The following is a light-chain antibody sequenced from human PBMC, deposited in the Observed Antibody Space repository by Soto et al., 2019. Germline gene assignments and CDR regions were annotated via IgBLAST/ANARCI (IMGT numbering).Light chain of an antibody. CDR2: EVN. CDR1: SSDVGGYNY. Sequence: QSALTQPPSASGSPGQSVAISCTGTSSDVGGYNYVSWYQQHPGKAPKLMIYEVNKRPSGVPDRFSGSKSGNTASLTVSGLKAEAEADYYCSSYAGSSNVFGTGTKVTVL. V-gene: IGLV2-8*01. J-gene: IGLJ1*01. CDR3: SSYAGSSNV.